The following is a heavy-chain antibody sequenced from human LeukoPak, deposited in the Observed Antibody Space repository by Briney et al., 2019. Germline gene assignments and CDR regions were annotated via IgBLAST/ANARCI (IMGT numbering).Heavy chain of an antibody. Sequence: SETLSLTCAVYGGSFSGYYWSWIRQPPGKGLEWIGSIYYSGSTYYNPSLKSRVTMAVDTSKNQFSLKLSSVTAVDTAIYYCARVSGDSWNIIDYWGQGTLVIVSS. D-gene: IGHD2-15*01. CDR2: IYYSGST. CDR3: ARVSGDSWNIIDY. J-gene: IGHJ4*02. CDR1: GGSFSGYY. V-gene: IGHV4-34*01.